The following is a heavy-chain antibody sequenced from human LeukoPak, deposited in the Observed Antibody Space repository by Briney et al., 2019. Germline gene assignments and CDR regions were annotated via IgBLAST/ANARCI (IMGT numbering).Heavy chain of an antibody. CDR3: ARDLGYCSSTSCGGVFDY. CDR2: ISGSGGST. Sequence: PGGSLRLSCAASGFTFSSYAMSWVRQAPGKGLEWVSAISGSGGSTYYADSVKGRFTISRDNAKNSLYLQMNSLRAEDTAVYYCARDLGYCSSTSCGGVFDYWGQGTLVTVSS. V-gene: IGHV3-23*01. CDR1: GFTFSSYA. J-gene: IGHJ4*02. D-gene: IGHD2-2*01.